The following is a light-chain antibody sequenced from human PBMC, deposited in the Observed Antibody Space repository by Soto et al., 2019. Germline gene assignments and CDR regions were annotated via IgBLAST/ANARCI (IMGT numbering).Light chain of an antibody. J-gene: IGLJ3*02. CDR3: SSFAANDNVV. CDR1: SSDVVAYDY. Sequence: QSALTQPPSASGSPGQSVTISCTGTSSDVVAYDYVCWYQQHPGKAPKLMIYEVNKRPSGVPDRFSGSKSGNTASLTVSGRQAGDEADYYCSSFAANDNVVFGGGTKLTVL. V-gene: IGLV2-8*01. CDR2: EVN.